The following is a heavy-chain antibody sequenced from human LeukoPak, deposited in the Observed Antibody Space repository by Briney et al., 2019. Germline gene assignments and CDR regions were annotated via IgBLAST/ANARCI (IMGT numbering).Heavy chain of an antibody. CDR2: IYYSGST. CDR3: ARGATYYDFWSGQYYFDY. V-gene: IGHV4-59*01. J-gene: IGHJ4*02. D-gene: IGHD3-3*01. Sequence: SETLSLTCTVSGGSISSYYWSWIRQPPGKGLEWIGCIYYSGSTNYNPSLKSRVTISVDTSKNQFSLKLSSVTAADTAVYYCARGATYYDFWSGQYYFDYWGQGTLVTVSS. CDR1: GGSISSYY.